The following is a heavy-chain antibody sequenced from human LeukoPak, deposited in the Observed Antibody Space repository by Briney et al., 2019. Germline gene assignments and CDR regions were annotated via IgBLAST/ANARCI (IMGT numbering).Heavy chain of an antibody. CDR1: GFTFSSYA. J-gene: IGHJ4*02. Sequence: PGGSLRLSCAASGFTFSSYAMSWVRQAPGKGLEWVSAISGSGSTYYADSVKGRFTISRDNSKNTLYLQMNSLRAEDTAVYYCANIYPYCSSTSCSTHWGQGTLVTVSS. CDR2: ISGSGST. V-gene: IGHV3-23*01. D-gene: IGHD2-2*01. CDR3: ANIYPYCSSTSCSTH.